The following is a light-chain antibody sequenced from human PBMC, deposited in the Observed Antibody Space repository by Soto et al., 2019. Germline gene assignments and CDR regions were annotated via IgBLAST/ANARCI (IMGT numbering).Light chain of an antibody. J-gene: IGLJ2*01. CDR1: SSDVGGYNY. CDR3: SSYTSSSTPGV. Sequence: QSALTQPASGSGFPGQSITISCTGTSSDVGGYNYVSWYQQHPGKAPKLMIYDVSNRPSGVSNRFSGSKSGNTASLTISGLQAEDEADYYCSSYTSSSTPGVFGGGTKVTVL. CDR2: DVS. V-gene: IGLV2-14*01.